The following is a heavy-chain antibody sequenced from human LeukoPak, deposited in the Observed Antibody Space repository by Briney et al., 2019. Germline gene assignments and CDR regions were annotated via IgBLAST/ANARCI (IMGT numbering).Heavy chain of an antibody. J-gene: IGHJ4*02. D-gene: IGHD1-26*01. CDR1: GGSISSGSYY. CDR2: IYTSGST. V-gene: IGHV4-61*02. CDR3: ARGEAHDYDDY. Sequence: KPSETLSLTCTVSGGSISSGSYYWSWIRQPAGKGLEWIGRIYTSGSTNYNPSLKSRVTISVDTSKNQFSLKLSSVTAADTAVYYCARGEAHDYDDYWGQGTLVTVSS.